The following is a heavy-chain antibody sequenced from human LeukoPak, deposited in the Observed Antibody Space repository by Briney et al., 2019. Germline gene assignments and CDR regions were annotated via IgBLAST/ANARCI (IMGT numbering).Heavy chain of an antibody. Sequence: GGSLRLSCAASGFTVSSNYMSWVRQAPGKGLEWVSVIYSGGSTYYADSVKGRFTISRDNSKNTLYLQMNSLRAEDTAVYYCARGIRSSWQSGFDYWGQGTLVTVSS. V-gene: IGHV3-66*01. CDR1: GFTVSSNY. D-gene: IGHD6-13*01. J-gene: IGHJ4*02. CDR3: ARGIRSSWQSGFDY. CDR2: IYSGGST.